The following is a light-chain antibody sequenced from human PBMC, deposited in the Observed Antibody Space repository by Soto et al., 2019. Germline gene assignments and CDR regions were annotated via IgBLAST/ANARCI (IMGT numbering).Light chain of an antibody. CDR3: QQYSSSPTYT. Sequence: IVLTQSPGTLSLSPGERVTLSCRASQSLTSSYVAWYQQKSGQAPTLLIYGASSRATGIPDRFSGSGSGTDFTLTISRLEPEDFAVYYCQQYSSSPTYTFGQGTKLEIK. J-gene: IGKJ2*01. V-gene: IGKV3-20*01. CDR2: GAS. CDR1: QSLTSSY.